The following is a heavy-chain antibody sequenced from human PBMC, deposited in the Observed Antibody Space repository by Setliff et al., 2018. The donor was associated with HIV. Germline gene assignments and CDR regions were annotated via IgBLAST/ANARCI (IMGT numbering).Heavy chain of an antibody. CDR2: VGAVGAPT. CDR3: AKGRTYYYGSGSYLVHLDY. V-gene: IGHV3-23*01. Sequence: LRLSCAASGFTFSDYYMSWIRQAPGKGLEWVSTVGAVGAPTHYAESVKGRFTISKDNSRDTLYLQTSSLREEDTAVYYCAKGRTYYYGSGSYLVHLDYWGQGALVTVSS. CDR1: GFTFSDYY. D-gene: IGHD3-10*01. J-gene: IGHJ4*02.